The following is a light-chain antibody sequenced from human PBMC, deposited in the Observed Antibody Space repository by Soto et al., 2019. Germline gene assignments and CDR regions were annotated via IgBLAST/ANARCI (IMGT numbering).Light chain of an antibody. J-gene: IGKJ1*01. CDR3: QQSNTWPWT. V-gene: IGKV3-15*01. Sequence: EIVMTQSPATLSVSPGERATLSCRASQTVSRNLAWYQQKPGQAPRLLFHGASTRATGVPARFSGSGSRTPFPLTVSSRQSEDFAVYFCQQSNTWPWTFGQGTKVEIK. CDR2: GAS. CDR1: QTVSRN.